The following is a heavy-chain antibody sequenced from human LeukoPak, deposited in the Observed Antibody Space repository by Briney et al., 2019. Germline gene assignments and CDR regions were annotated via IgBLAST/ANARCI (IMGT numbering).Heavy chain of an antibody. Sequence: SETLSLTCAVYGGSFSGYYWSWIRQPPGKGLEWIGEINHSGSTNYNPSLKSRVTISVGTSKNQFSLRLSSVTAADTAVYYCARGNYYDSSGYRSPAFDIWGQGTMVTVSS. CDR2: INHSGST. V-gene: IGHV4-34*01. J-gene: IGHJ3*02. D-gene: IGHD3-22*01. CDR3: ARGNYYDSSGYRSPAFDI. CDR1: GGSFSGYY.